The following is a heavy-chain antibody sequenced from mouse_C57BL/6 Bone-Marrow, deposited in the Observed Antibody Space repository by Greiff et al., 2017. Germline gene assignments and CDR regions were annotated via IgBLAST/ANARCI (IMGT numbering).Heavy chain of an antibody. CDR1: GYTFTDYY. J-gene: IGHJ4*01. CDR2: INPNNGGT. V-gene: IGHV1-26*01. CDR3: AIDGYSYAMDY. D-gene: IGHD2-3*01. Sequence: EVQLQQSGPELVKPGASVKISCKASGYTFTDYYMNWVKQSHGKSLEWIGDINPNNGGTSYNQKFKGKATLTVDKSSSTAYMELRSLTSEDSAVYYCAIDGYSYAMDYWGQGTSVTVSS.